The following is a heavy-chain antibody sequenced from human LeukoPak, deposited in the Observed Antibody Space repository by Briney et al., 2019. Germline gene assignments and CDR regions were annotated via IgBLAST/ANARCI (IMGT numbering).Heavy chain of an antibody. D-gene: IGHD3-10*01. J-gene: IGHJ4*02. CDR2: ISAYNGNT. CDR3: ARDLRSYYVSGSFNY. V-gene: IGHV1-18*01. Sequence: ASVKVSCKASGYTFTRYGISCVRQAPGQGLEWMGWISAYNGNTNYAQKLQGRVTMTTDTSTSTAYMELRSLRSDDTAVYYCARDLRSYYVSGSFNYWGQGTLVTVSS. CDR1: GYTFTRYG.